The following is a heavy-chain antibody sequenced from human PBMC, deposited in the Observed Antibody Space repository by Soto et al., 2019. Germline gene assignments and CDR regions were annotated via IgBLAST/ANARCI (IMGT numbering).Heavy chain of an antibody. CDR3: ASVPI. CDR1: GGSFSGQA. Sequence: QVQLVQSGGEVKKPGSSVKVSCQASGGSFSGQAVSWVRQAPGQGLEGLGGSIPIFRTTNYARKFQGRLTITADESTGTASMELTSLRSEDTSIYYCASVPIWGHGTLVTVSS. V-gene: IGHV1-69*01. CDR2: SIPIFRTT. J-gene: IGHJ4*01.